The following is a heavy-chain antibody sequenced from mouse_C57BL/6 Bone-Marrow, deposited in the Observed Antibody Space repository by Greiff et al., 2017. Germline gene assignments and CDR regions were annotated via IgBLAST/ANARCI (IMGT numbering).Heavy chain of an antibody. CDR2: IDPSDSYT. V-gene: IGHV1-59*01. J-gene: IGHJ2*01. Sequence: QVQLKQSGAELVRPGTSVKLSCKASGYTFTSYWMHWVKQRPGQGLEWIGVIDPSDSYTNYNQKFKGKATLTVDTSSSTAYMQLSSLTSEDSAVYYYAKTFSDYWGQGTTLTVSA. CDR1: GYTFTSYW. CDR3: AKTFSDY.